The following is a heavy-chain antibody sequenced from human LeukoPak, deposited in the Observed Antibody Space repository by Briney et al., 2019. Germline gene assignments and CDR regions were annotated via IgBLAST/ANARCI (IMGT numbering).Heavy chain of an antibody. V-gene: IGHV3-23*01. CDR1: GFTFSSYA. D-gene: IGHD6-19*01. CDR3: AKPPYSRPIAVAGTGFDY. J-gene: IGHJ4*02. CDR2: ISGSGGST. Sequence: GGSLRLSCAASGFTFSSYAMSWVRQAPGKGLEWVSAISGSGGSTYYADSVKGRFTISRDNSKNTLYLQMNSLRAEDTAVYYCAKPPYSRPIAVAGTGFDYWGQGTLVTVSS.